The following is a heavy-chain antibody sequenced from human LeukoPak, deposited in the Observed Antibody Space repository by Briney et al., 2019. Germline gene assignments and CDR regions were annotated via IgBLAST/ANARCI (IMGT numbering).Heavy chain of an antibody. CDR1: GFTFSSYG. CDR2: IRYDGSNK. CDR3: AKDCDSSGYYPYYFDY. D-gene: IGHD3-22*01. Sequence: GGSLRLSCAASGFTFSSYGMHWVRQAPGKGLEWVAFIRYDGSNKYYADSVKCRFTISRDNSKNTLYLQMNSLRAEDTAVYYCAKDCDSSGYYPYYFDYWGQGTLVTVSS. V-gene: IGHV3-30*02. J-gene: IGHJ4*02.